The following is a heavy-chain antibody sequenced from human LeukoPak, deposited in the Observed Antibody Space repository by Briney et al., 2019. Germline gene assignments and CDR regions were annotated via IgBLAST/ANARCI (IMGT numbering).Heavy chain of an antibody. V-gene: IGHV3-30*18. CDR2: ISYDGSNK. J-gene: IGHJ4*02. CDR3: AKDRVSLYFDY. Sequence: GGSLRLSCAASGFTFSSYAMSWVRQAPGKGLEWVAVISYDGSNKYYADSVKGRFTISRDNSKNTLYLQMNSLRAEDTAVYYCAKDRVSLYFDYWGQGTLVTVSS. CDR1: GFTFSSYA. D-gene: IGHD3-10*01.